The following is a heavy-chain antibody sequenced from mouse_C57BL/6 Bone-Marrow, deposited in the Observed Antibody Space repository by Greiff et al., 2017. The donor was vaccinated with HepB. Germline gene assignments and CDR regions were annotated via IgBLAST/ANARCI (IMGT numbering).Heavy chain of an antibody. V-gene: IGHV1-19*01. D-gene: IGHD2-1*01. CDR1: GYTFTDYY. Sequence: EVQLVESGPVLVKPGASVKMSCKASGYTFTDYYMNWVKQSHGKSLEWIGVINPYNGGTSYNQKFKGKATLTVDKSSSTAYMELNSLTSEDSAVYYCARGNYEDYYAMDYWGQGTSVTVSS. J-gene: IGHJ4*01. CDR2: INPYNGGT. CDR3: ARGNYEDYYAMDY.